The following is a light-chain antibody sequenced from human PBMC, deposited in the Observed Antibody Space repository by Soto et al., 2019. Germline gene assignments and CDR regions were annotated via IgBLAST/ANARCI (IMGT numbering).Light chain of an antibody. CDR1: QSVSNNY. V-gene: IGKV3-20*01. J-gene: IGKJ5*01. CDR3: QQTYTTPEIT. Sequence: IVLTQSPCTLSLSPGERATLSCRASQSVSNNYLAWYQQKPGQAPRLLIYGASNRATGIPDRFSGSGSGTDFTLTISSLQPEDFATYYCQQTYTTPEITFGQGTRLEIK. CDR2: GAS.